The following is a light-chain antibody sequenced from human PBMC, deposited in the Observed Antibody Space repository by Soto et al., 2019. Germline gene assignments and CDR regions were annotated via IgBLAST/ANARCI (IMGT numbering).Light chain of an antibody. V-gene: IGKV3-20*01. CDR3: QQYSSLPHT. Sequence: ESGLTQSPGTLSLSPGERATLSCRASQSVSNRYFAWYQQKPGQAPRLLIYGISSRATGIPDRFSGSGSGTDFTLTISRLEPEDFVVYYCQQYSSLPHTFGQGTKLEVK. J-gene: IGKJ2*01. CDR2: GIS. CDR1: QSVSNRY.